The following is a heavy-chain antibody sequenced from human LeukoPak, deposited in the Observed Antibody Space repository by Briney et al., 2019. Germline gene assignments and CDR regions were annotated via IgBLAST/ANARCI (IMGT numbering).Heavy chain of an antibody. J-gene: IGHJ6*02. D-gene: IGHD4-11*01. CDR1: GDTFSSYA. Sequence: ASVKVSCKASGDTFSSYAISWVRQAPGQGLEWMGIINPSGGSTSYAQKFQGRVTMTRDTSTSTVYMELSSLRSEDTAVYYCARDRIVTTDYYYGMDVWGQGTTVTVSS. V-gene: IGHV1-46*01. CDR2: INPSGGST. CDR3: ARDRIVTTDYYYGMDV.